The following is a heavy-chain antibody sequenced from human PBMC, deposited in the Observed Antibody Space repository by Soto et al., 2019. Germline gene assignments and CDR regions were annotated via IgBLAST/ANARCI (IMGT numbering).Heavy chain of an antibody. CDR3: ARGGSGDIVVVAAIDY. CDR1: GGSISSGNYY. D-gene: IGHD2-15*01. V-gene: IGHV4-31*03. Sequence: QVQLQESGPGLVKPSQTLSLTCTVSGGSISSGNYYWSWIRQHPGKGLEWIGYIFYSGSTYYNPSHRSRVTIAVDTSKNRYPLKLSSVTAAATAVYYCARGGSGDIVVVAAIDYWGQGTLVTVSS. J-gene: IGHJ4*02. CDR2: IFYSGST.